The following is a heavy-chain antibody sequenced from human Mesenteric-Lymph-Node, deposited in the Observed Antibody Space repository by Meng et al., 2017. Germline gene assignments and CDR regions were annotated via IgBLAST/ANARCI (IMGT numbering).Heavy chain of an antibody. CDR3: AKDRPVTGRSYYYYYGMDV. D-gene: IGHD4-23*01. CDR2: ISGSGGST. CDR1: GFTFSSYA. V-gene: IGHV3-23*01. J-gene: IGHJ6*02. Sequence: GESLKISCAASGFTFSSYAMSWVRQAPGKGLEWVSAISGSGGSTYYADSVKGRFTISRDNSKNTLYLQMNSLRAEDTAVYYCAKDRPVTGRSYYYYYGMDVWGQGTTVTVSS.